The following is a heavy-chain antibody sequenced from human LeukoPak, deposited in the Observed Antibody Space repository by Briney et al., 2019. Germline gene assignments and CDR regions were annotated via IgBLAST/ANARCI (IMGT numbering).Heavy chain of an antibody. CDR2: MNPNSGNT. J-gene: IGHJ4*02. CDR1: GYTFTSHD. D-gene: IGHD3-16*02. V-gene: IGHV1-8*01. Sequence: ASVTVSCKASGYTFTSHDINWVRQATGQGLEWMGWMNPNSGNTRYAQKFQGRVTMTRNTSISTAYMELSSLRSEDTAVYYCARGHDYVWGSYRSFNYWGQGTLVTVSS. CDR3: ARGHDYVWGSYRSFNY.